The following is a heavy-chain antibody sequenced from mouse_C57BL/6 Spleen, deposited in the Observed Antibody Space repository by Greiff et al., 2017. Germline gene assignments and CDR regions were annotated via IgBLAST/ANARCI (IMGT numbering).Heavy chain of an antibody. D-gene: IGHD1-1*01. V-gene: IGHV1-64*01. CDR1: GYTFTSYW. J-gene: IGHJ4*01. Sequence: QVQLQQPGAELVKPGASVKLSCKASGYTFTSYWMHWVKQRPGQGLEWIGMIHPNSGSTNYNEKFKSKATLTVDKSSSTAYMQLSSLTSEDSAVYYCARSNPTVVAGDYAMDYWGQGTSVTVSS. CDR2: IHPNSGST. CDR3: ARSNPTVVAGDYAMDY.